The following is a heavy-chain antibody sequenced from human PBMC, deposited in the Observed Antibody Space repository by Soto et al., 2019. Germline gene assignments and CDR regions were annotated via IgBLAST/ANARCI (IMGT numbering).Heavy chain of an antibody. CDR1: GGSISSDDCYY. CDR3: AAAFCRDSGRSPFEY. Sequence: PSETLSLTCTVSGGSISSDDCYYWTWIRQHPGKGLEWIGYTYYSGSTKYNPSLKSRVSISVDTSKNQFSLNLSTVTAADTAVYYCAAAFCRDSGRSPFEYWGQGALVTV. CDR2: TYYSGST. D-gene: IGHD3-10*01. V-gene: IGHV4-31*03. J-gene: IGHJ4*02.